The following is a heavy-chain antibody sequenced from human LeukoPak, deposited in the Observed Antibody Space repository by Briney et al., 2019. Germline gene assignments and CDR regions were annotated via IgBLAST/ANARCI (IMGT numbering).Heavy chain of an antibody. V-gene: IGHV3-30*18. Sequence: GRSLRLSCAASGFTFSSYGMHWVRQAPGKGLEWVAVISYDGSNKYYADSVKGRFTISRDNSKNTLYLQMNSLRAEDTAVYYCANGQQPNVLLWFGESRPAFDIWGQGTMVTVSS. CDR1: GFTFSSYG. CDR3: ANGQQPNVLLWFGESRPAFDI. CDR2: ISYDGSNK. D-gene: IGHD3-10*01. J-gene: IGHJ3*02.